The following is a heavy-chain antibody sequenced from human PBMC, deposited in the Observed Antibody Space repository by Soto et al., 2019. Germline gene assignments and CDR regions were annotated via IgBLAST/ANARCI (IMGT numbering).Heavy chain of an antibody. CDR1: GYTFTSYG. CDR2: ISAYNGNT. Sequence: QVQLVQSGAEVKKPGASVKVSCKASGYTFTSYGISWVRQAPGQGLEWMGWISAYNGNTNYAQKLQGRVTMTTDTSTSTAYMERRSLRSDDTAVYYCARRGGGQSSSYYGMDVWGQGTTVTVSS. D-gene: IGHD1-26*01. J-gene: IGHJ6*02. CDR3: ARRGGGQSSSYYGMDV. V-gene: IGHV1-18*01.